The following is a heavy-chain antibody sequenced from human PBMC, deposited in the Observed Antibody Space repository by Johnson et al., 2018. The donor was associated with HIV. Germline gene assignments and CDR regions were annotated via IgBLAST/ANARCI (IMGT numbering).Heavy chain of an antibody. D-gene: IGHD1-26*01. CDR2: ISWDGGST. Sequence: VQLVESGGSVERPGGSLRLSCVASGFTFSSYAMYWVRQAPGKGLEWVSLISWDGGSTYYADSVKGRFTISRDNSKNSLYLQMNSLRTEDTALYYCAKVQWELRRFDAFDIWGQGTMVTVSS. V-gene: IGHV3-43*02. CDR1: GFTFSSYA. J-gene: IGHJ3*02. CDR3: AKVQWELRRFDAFDI.